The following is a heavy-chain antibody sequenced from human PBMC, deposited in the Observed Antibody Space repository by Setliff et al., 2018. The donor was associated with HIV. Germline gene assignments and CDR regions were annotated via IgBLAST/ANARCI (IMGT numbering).Heavy chain of an antibody. CDR1: GDSIGSSSYY. J-gene: IGHJ4*02. D-gene: IGHD3-22*01. CDR3: AKKSGSHYYDSSGQPVFDY. V-gene: IGHV4-39*01. Sequence: SETLSLTCTVSGDSIGSSSYYWAWIRQPPGKGLEWIGNIYYSGSTYYNPSLKTRVTISVDGSKNQFSLKLKSVTAADTAVYYCAKKSGSHYYDSSGQPVFDYWGQGTLVT. CDR2: IYYSGST.